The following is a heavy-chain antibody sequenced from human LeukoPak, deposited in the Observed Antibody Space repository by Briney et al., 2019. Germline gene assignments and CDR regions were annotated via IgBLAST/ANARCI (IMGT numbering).Heavy chain of an antibody. CDR3: ARRTTVTSGAFDI. Sequence: PGGSLRLSCAASGFTFSDYYMSWIRRAPGKGLGWVSYISSSGSTIYYADSVKGRFTISRDNAKNSLYLQMNSLRAEDTAVYYCARRTTVTSGAFDIWGQGTMVTVSS. CDR1: GFTFSDYY. CDR2: ISSSGSTI. D-gene: IGHD4-11*01. V-gene: IGHV3-11*01. J-gene: IGHJ3*02.